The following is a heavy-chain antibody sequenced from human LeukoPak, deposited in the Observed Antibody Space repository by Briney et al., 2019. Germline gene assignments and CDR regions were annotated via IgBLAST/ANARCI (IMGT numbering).Heavy chain of an antibody. CDR3: AKKDCSTTSCYKAFDS. D-gene: IGHD2-2*02. Sequence: AGSLTLPCAPSEFTFSSSAMSWVHQAPGKGLEWVSVISTSGGSTDNADSVKGRFTISRDNSKNTLYLQMNSLRAEDTAVYYCAKKDCSTTSCYKAFDSWGQGTLVTVSS. CDR2: ISTSGGST. V-gene: IGHV3-23*01. J-gene: IGHJ4*02. CDR1: EFTFSSSA.